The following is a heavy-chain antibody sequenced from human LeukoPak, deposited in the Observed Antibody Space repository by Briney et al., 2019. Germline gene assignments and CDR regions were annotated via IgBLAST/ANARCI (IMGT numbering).Heavy chain of an antibody. J-gene: IGHJ4*02. CDR1: GFTFSSYG. V-gene: IGHV3-30*03. Sequence: GGSLRLSCAASGFTFSSYGMHWVRQAPGKGLEWVAVISYDGSNKYYADSVKGRFTITRDNSKNTLYLQMNSLRVEDTAVYFCARDPGAFPYFFDCWGQGTLVTVSS. D-gene: IGHD4/OR15-4a*01. CDR2: ISYDGSNK. CDR3: ARDPGAFPYFFDC.